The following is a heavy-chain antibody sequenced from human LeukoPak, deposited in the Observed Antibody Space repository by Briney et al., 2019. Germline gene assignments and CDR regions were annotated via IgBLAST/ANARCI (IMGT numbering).Heavy chain of an antibody. D-gene: IGHD5-18*01. V-gene: IGHV3-23*01. Sequence: GGSLRLSCAASGFTFSSYAMSWVRQAPGKGLEWVSAISGSGGSTYYADSVKGRFTISRDNSKNTLYLQMNSLRAEDTAVYYCARGGAYNYEPLDYWGQGTLVTVSS. CDR2: ISGSGGST. J-gene: IGHJ4*02. CDR3: ARGGAYNYEPLDY. CDR1: GFTFSSYA.